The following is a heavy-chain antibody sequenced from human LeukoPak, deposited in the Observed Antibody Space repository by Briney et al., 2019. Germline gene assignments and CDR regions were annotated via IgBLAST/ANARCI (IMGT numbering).Heavy chain of an antibody. CDR3: ARLVVVTAPRPYYFDY. CDR1: GGSFSGYY. CDR2: INHSGST. Sequence: NPSETLSLTCAVYGGSFSGYYWSWIRQPPGKGLEWIGEINHSGSTNYNPSLESRVTISVDTSKNQFSLKLSSVTAADTAVYYCARLVVVTAPRPYYFDYWGQGTLVTVSS. J-gene: IGHJ4*02. V-gene: IGHV4-34*01. D-gene: IGHD2-21*02.